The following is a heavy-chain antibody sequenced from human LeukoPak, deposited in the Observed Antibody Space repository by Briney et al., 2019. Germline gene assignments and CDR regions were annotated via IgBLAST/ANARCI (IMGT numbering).Heavy chain of an antibody. V-gene: IGHV1-2*02. CDR2: INPNSGGT. D-gene: IGHD6-19*01. Sequence: ASVQVSCKASGYTFTGYYMHWVRQAPGQGLEWMGWINPNSGGTNYAQKFQGRVTMTRDTSISTAYMELSRLRSDDTAVYYCARVVYSSGWYNFDYWGQGTLVTVSS. CDR3: ARVVYSSGWYNFDY. J-gene: IGHJ4*02. CDR1: GYTFTGYY.